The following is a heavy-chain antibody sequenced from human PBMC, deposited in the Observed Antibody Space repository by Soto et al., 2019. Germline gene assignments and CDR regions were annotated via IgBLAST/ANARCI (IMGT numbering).Heavy chain of an antibody. Sequence: SETLSLTCAVSGGSISSGGYSWSWIRQPPGKGLEWIGYIYHSGSTYYNPSLKSRFTISRDNSKNTLYLQMNSLRAEDTAVYYCAREQVTGYYNVIGYWGQGTLVTVSS. V-gene: IGHV4-30-2*01. CDR2: IYHSGST. J-gene: IGHJ4*02. CDR3: AREQVTGYYNVIGY. CDR1: GGSISSGGYS. D-gene: IGHD3-9*01.